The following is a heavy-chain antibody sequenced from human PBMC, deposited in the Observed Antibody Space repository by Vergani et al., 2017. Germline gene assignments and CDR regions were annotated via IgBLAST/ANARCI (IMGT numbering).Heavy chain of an antibody. J-gene: IGHJ5*02. Sequence: EVQLVESGGGSVQSGGSLRLSCVASGFSFNTYWMHWVRQVPGKGLMWVARIDEYGNRATYGDFETGRFTISRDNDKNSLYLQMNSLRAEDTAVYYCARDRKIAAAGTGWFDPWGQGTLVTVSS. V-gene: IGHV3-74*03. CDR1: GFSFNTYW. CDR2: IDEYGNRA. D-gene: IGHD6-13*01. CDR3: ARDRKIAAAGTGWFDP.